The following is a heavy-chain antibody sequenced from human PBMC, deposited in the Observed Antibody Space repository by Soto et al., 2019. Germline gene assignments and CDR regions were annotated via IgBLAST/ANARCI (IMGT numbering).Heavy chain of an antibody. D-gene: IGHD3-3*01. CDR2: ISGSGGST. CDR1: GFTFSSYA. Sequence: GGSLRLSCAASGFTFSSYAMSWVRQAPGKGLEWVSAISGSGGSTYYADSVKGRFTISRDNSKNTLYLQMNSLRAEDTAVYYCAKDPFPYDFWSGYYIDYLGQGTLVTVSS. CDR3: AKDPFPYDFWSGYYIDY. V-gene: IGHV3-23*01. J-gene: IGHJ4*02.